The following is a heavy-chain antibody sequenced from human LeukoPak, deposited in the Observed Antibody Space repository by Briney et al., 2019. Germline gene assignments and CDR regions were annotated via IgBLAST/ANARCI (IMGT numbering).Heavy chain of an antibody. CDR3: TRDKLVRGNYYMDV. D-gene: IGHD3-10*01. Sequence: GGSLRLSCAASGFTFSSYAMHWVRQAPGKGLEWVGFIRSKAYGGTTEYAASVKGRFTISRDDSKSIAYLQMNSLKTEDTAVYYCTRDKLVRGNYYMDVWGKGTTVTISS. CDR1: GFTFSSYA. CDR2: IRSKAYGGTT. V-gene: IGHV3-49*04. J-gene: IGHJ6*03.